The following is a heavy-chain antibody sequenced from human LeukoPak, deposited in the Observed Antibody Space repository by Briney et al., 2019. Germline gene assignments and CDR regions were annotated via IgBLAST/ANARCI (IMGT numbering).Heavy chain of an antibody. CDR3: ASNTHYDSSGYGTRVPH. Sequence: PGGSLRLSCAASGFTVSSNYMSWVRQAPGKGLEWVSVIYSGGSTYYADSVKGRFTISRDNSKNTLYLQMNSLRAEDTAVYYCASNTHYDSSGYGTRVPHWGQGTMVTVSS. CDR1: GFTVSSNY. CDR2: IYSGGST. J-gene: IGHJ3*01. D-gene: IGHD3-22*01. V-gene: IGHV3-53*01.